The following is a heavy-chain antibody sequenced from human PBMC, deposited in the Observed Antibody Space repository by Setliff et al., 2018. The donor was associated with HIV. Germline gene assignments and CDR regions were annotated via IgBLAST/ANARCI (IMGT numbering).Heavy chain of an antibody. CDR2: IKKSSDGGKT. CDR3: ATDNGPSYSMDI. Sequence: GGSLRLSCAASEFTFSSYAMSWVRQAPGKGLEWLGRIKKSSDGGKTDYASPVKGRFTISRDDSKNTLYLQMNSLKTDDTGVYFCATDNGPSYSMDIWGQGTTVTVSS. V-gene: IGHV3-15*01. J-gene: IGHJ6*02. CDR1: EFTFSSYA. D-gene: IGHD2-21*01.